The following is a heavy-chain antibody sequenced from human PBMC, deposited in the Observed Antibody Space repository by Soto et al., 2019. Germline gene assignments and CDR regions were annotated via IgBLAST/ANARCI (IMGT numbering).Heavy chain of an antibody. CDR3: AKEESRTYYYDSSGYYYDY. CDR1: GFTFSSYG. Sequence: GGSLRLSCAAAGFTFSSYGMHWVRQATGKGLEWVAVISYDGSNKYYADSVKGRFTISRDNSKNTLYLQMNSLRAEDTAVYYCAKEESRTYYYDSSGYYYDYWGQGTLVTVSS. D-gene: IGHD3-22*01. V-gene: IGHV3-30*18. CDR2: ISYDGSNK. J-gene: IGHJ4*02.